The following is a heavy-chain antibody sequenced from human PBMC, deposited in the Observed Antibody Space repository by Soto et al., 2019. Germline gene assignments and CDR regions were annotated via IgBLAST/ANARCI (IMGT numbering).Heavy chain of an antibody. CDR2: IYYSGST. J-gene: IGHJ4*02. CDR3: ARDRGGYSSATYFDY. Sequence: QVQLQESGPGLVKPSETLSLTCTVSGGSISTYYWSWIRQPPGKGLEWIGYIYYSGSTNYNPSLKSRVTISVDTSKNQFSLKLSSVTAADTAVYYCARDRGGYSSATYFDYWGQGTLVTVSS. CDR1: GGSISTYY. V-gene: IGHV4-59*01. D-gene: IGHD5-18*01.